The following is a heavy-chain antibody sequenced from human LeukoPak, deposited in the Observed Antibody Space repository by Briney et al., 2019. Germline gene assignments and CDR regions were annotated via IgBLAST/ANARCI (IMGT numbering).Heavy chain of an antibody. Sequence: PGGSLRLSCAASGFTFSSYAMHWVRQAPGKGLEWVAVISYDGSNKYYADSVKGRFTISRDNSKNTLYLQMNSLRAEDTAVYYCARGGDDYGDYVGAFDIWGQGTMVTVSS. CDR1: GFTFSSYA. J-gene: IGHJ3*02. CDR3: ARGGDDYGDYVGAFDI. V-gene: IGHV3-30-3*01. CDR2: ISYDGSNK. D-gene: IGHD4-17*01.